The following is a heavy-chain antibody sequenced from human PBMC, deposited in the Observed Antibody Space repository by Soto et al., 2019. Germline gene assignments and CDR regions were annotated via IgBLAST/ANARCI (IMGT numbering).Heavy chain of an antibody. CDR2: INPILRMS. CDR3: ASRYVSGCRAFDY. CDR1: GDTFTFYS. V-gene: IGHV1-69*02. D-gene: IGHD1-20*01. J-gene: IGHJ4*02. Sequence: QVQLVQSGAEVKRPGSSVKVSCKASGDTFTFYSINWVRQAPGLGLEWMGRINPILRMSNYAQRFQGRVTMTVDKSASTAYMELSSLRYEDTASYYCASRYVSGCRAFDYWGQGALVTVSS.